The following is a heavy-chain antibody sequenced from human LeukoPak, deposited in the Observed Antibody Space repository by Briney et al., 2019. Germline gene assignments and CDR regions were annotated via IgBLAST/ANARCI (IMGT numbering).Heavy chain of an antibody. J-gene: IGHJ4*02. D-gene: IGHD6-19*01. CDR3: ASFEWLAGERESPYYFDY. CDR2: INTNTGNP. Sequence: ASVKVSCKASGYTFTSYAMNWVRQAPGQGLEWMGWINTNTGNPTYAQGFTGRFVFSLDTSVSTAYLQISSLKAEDTAVYYCASFEWLAGERESPYYFDYWGQGTLVTVSS. CDR1: GYTFTSYA. V-gene: IGHV7-4-1*02.